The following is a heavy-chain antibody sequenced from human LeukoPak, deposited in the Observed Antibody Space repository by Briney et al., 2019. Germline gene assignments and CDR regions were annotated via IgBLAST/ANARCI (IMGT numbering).Heavy chain of an antibody. D-gene: IGHD7-27*01. CDR1: GFTFSSYW. J-gene: IGHJ3*02. Sequence: GGSLRLSCAASGFTFSSYWMSWVRQAPGKGLEWVANIKQDGSEKYYVDSGKGRFTISRDNAKNSLYLQMNSLRAEDTAVYYCARRKKDWGSIAFDIWGQGTMVTVSS. V-gene: IGHV3-7*01. CDR2: IKQDGSEK. CDR3: ARRKKDWGSIAFDI.